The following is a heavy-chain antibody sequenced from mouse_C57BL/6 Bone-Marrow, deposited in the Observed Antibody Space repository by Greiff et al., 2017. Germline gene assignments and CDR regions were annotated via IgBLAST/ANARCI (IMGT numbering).Heavy chain of an antibody. V-gene: IGHV1-66*01. D-gene: IGHD2-3*01. Sequence: QVQLQQSGPELVKPGASVKISCKASGYSFTSYYIHWVKQRPGQGLEWIGWIYPGSGNTKYNEKFKGKATLTADTSSSTAYMQLSSLTSEDSAVYYCARYWLLGFDYWGQGTTLTVSS. CDR1: GYSFTSYY. CDR2: IYPGSGNT. J-gene: IGHJ2*01. CDR3: ARYWLLGFDY.